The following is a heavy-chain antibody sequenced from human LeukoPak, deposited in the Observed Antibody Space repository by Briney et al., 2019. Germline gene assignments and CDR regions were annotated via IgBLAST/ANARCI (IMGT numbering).Heavy chain of an antibody. CDR1: GFTFSSYW. J-gene: IGHJ4*02. CDR3: ARTAYDYVWGSYRSYYFDY. V-gene: IGHV3-7*01. CDR2: IKQDGSEK. Sequence: GGSLRLSCAASGFTFSSYWMSWVRQAPGKGLEWVANIKQDGSEKYYVDSVKGRFTISRDNAKNSLYLQMNSLRAEDTAVYYCARTAYDYVWGSYRSYYFDYWGQGTLVTVSS. D-gene: IGHD3-16*02.